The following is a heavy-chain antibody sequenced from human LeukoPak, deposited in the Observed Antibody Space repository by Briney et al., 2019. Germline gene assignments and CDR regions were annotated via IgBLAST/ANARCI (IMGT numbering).Heavy chain of an antibody. CDR1: GGSISSGDHY. CDR2: IYYSGST. V-gene: IGHV4-30-4*01. D-gene: IGHD6-6*01. Sequence: SETLSLTCTVSGGSISSGDHYSSWIRQPPGKGLEWIGYIYYSGSTYYNPSLKSRVTISVDTSKNQFSLKLSFVTAADTAVYYCARGSWSSSIDYWGQGTLVTVSS. CDR3: ARGSWSSSIDY. J-gene: IGHJ4*02.